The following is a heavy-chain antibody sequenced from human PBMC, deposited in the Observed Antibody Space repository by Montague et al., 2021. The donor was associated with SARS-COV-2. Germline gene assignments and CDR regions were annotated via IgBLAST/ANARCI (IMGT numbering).Heavy chain of an antibody. CDR2: IYYSGST. V-gene: IGHV4-59*08. D-gene: IGHD3-10*01. CDR1: GGSISNYH. Sequence: SETLSLTCTVSGGSISNYHYNWIRQPPGKGLEWIAYIYYSGSTNXNPSLQSRVTISVDTSRNQFSLRLTSVTAADTAVYYCARQLRVRRTWQVGDYNHYGMDVWGQGTTVSVSS. CDR3: ARQLRVRRTWQVGDYNHYGMDV. J-gene: IGHJ6*02.